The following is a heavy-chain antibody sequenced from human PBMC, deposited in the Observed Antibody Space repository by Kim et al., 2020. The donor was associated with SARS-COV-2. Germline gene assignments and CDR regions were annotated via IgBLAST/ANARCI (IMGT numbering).Heavy chain of an antibody. V-gene: IGHV4-34*01. Sequence: SETLSLTCAVYGGSFSGYYWSWIRQPPGKGLEWIGEINHSGSTNYNPSLKSRVTISVDTSKNQFSLKLSSVTAADTAVYYCARGATKDRFIDYWGQGTLVTVSS. D-gene: IGHD3-22*01. CDR1: GGSFSGYY. CDR2: INHSGST. J-gene: IGHJ4*02. CDR3: ARGATKDRFIDY.